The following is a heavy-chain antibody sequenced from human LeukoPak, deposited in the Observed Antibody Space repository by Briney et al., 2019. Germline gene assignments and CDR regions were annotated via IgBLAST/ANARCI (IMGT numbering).Heavy chain of an antibody. Sequence: PSETLSLTCTVSGGSISSYYWSWIRQPPGKGLEWIGYIYYSGSTNYNPSLKSRVTISVDTSKNQFSLKLSSVTAADTAVYYCAREVLDCSGCSCYLSAFDIWGQGTMVTVSS. CDR1: GGSISSYY. D-gene: IGHD2-15*01. CDR3: AREVLDCSGCSCYLSAFDI. CDR2: IYYSGST. V-gene: IGHV4-59*01. J-gene: IGHJ3*02.